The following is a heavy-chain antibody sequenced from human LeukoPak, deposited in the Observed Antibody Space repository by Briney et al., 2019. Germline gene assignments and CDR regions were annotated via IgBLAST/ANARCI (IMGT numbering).Heavy chain of an antibody. V-gene: IGHV3-30*04. CDR2: IESDESIS. Sequence: GRSLRLSCAASGFTFSSYAMHWVRQTPGKGLEWVAFIESDESISQYADLVKGRFTISRDNSKNMLYLQMNSLRTEDTAMYYCTKNTGRREGSFDPWGQGTLVTVSS. J-gene: IGHJ5*02. D-gene: IGHD1-26*01. CDR1: GFTFSSYA. CDR3: TKNTGRREGSFDP.